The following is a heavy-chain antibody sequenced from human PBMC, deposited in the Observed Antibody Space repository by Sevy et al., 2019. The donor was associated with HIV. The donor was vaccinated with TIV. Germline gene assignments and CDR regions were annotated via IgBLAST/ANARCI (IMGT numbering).Heavy chain of an antibody. V-gene: IGHV3-13*01. CDR1: GFIFSNYD. J-gene: IGHJ3*02. CDR2: IGTLADT. D-gene: IGHD3-10*01. Sequence: GGSLRLSCVGSGFIFSNYDMHWVRQRTGKGLECVASIGTLADTFYPDSVKGRFTISRENAKNSLFLQMNDLRVGDTAVYFCTRHGILPYGSGKAFDIWGRGTTVTVSS. CDR3: TRHGILPYGSGKAFDI.